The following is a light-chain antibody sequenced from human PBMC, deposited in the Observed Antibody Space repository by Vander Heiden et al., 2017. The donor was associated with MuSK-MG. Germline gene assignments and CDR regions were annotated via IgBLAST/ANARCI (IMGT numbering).Light chain of an antibody. CDR2: DDS. CDR1: NIGSKS. CDR3: QVWDSSGDLV. J-gene: IGLJ2*01. V-gene: IGLV3-21*02. Sequence: SYVLTQPPSVSVAPGETARISCGGNNIGSKSVHWYQQKPGQAPVLVVYDDSDRPSGIPEQVSGSNSGNTATLTISRVEAGDEADYYCQVWDSSGDLVFGGGTKLTVL.